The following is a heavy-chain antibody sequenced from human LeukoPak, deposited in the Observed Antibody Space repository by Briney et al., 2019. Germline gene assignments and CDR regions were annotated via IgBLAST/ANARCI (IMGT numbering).Heavy chain of an antibody. J-gene: IGHJ6*03. Sequence: SETLSLTCAVYGGSFSGYYWSWIRQPPGKGLERIGEINHSGSTNYNPSLKSRVTISVDTSKNQFSLKLSSVTAADTAVYYCAREHYFYYLDAWGKGTTVTVSS. CDR2: INHSGST. CDR3: AREHYFYYLDA. CDR1: GGSFSGYY. V-gene: IGHV4-34*01.